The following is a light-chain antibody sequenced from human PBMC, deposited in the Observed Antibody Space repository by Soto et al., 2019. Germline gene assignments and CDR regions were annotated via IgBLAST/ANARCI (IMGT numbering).Light chain of an antibody. Sequence: EIVLTQSPGTLSLSPGERATLSCRASQSVRNNFLAWYQQKPGQAPRVLIYDASSRATGIPDRFSGDGSGTDFTLIVSRLEPEDFAVYYCQQYGRSPDTFGGGTKV. V-gene: IGKV3-20*01. CDR2: DAS. CDR3: QQYGRSPDT. J-gene: IGKJ4*01. CDR1: QSVRNNF.